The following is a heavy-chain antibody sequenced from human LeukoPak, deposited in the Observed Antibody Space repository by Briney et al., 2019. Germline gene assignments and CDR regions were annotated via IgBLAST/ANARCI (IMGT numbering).Heavy chain of an antibody. J-gene: IGHJ6*03. V-gene: IGHV4-38-2*02. D-gene: IGHD6-13*01. Sequence: PSETLSLTCTVSGYSINSGYYWGWIRQSPGKGLEWIGNIYRSGTTYYNPSLKSRVTISVDTSKNQFSLKLSSVTAADTAVYYCAREYSSSWYVEGYYYMDVWGKGTTVTVSS. CDR1: GYSINSGYY. CDR2: IYRSGTT. CDR3: AREYSSSWYVEGYYYMDV.